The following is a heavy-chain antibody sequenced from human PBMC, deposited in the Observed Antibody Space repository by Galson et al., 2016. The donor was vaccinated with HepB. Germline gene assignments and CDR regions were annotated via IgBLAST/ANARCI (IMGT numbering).Heavy chain of an antibody. Sequence: SLRLSCAASGFTFSSTWMHWVRQAPGKGLEWVSIIFNGGETFYPASVKGRFTTSRDSSKNTVYLQMNNLRVDDTAVYYCVTDHGPSGWLNWGQGTLVPVSS. CDR3: VTDHGPSGWLN. J-gene: IGHJ1*01. CDR2: IFNGGET. CDR1: GFTFSSTW. D-gene: IGHD6-19*01. V-gene: IGHV3-53*01.